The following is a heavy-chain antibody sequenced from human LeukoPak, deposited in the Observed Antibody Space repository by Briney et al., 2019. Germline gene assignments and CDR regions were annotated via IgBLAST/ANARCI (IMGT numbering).Heavy chain of an antibody. V-gene: IGHV3-48*01. CDR2: ISSSSSTI. CDR1: GFTFSSYS. CDR3: ARRAGAYSHPYDY. Sequence: GGSLRLSCAASGFTFSSYSMNWVRQAPGKGLEWVSYISSSSSTIKYADSVKGRFTISRDNAKNSLYLQMNSLRAEDTAVYYCARRAGAYSHPYDYWGQGTLVTVSS. J-gene: IGHJ4*02. D-gene: IGHD4/OR15-4a*01.